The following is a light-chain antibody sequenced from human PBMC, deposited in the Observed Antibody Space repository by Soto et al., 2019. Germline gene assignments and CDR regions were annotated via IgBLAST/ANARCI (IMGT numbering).Light chain of an antibody. Sequence: DIQMTQSPSTLSASVGDRVTITCRASQSISSWLAWYQQKPGKAPKLLIYDASSLETGVPSRFSGSGSGTDFTFTISSLQPEDIATYYCQQYDNLPLTFGGGTKVDIK. V-gene: IGKV1-5*01. CDR1: QSISSW. J-gene: IGKJ4*01. CDR3: QQYDNLPLT. CDR2: DAS.